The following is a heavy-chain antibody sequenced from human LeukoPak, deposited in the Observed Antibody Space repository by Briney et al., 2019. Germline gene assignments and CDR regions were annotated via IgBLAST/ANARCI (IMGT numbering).Heavy chain of an antibody. D-gene: IGHD3-3*01. CDR3: AAFWSGYYGYYYYGMDV. CDR2: IYYSGST. Sequence: SETLSLTCTVSGGSISSSSYYWGWIRQPPGMGREWIGSIYYSGSTYYNPSLKSRVTISVDTSKNQFSLKLSSVTAADTAVYYCAAFWSGYYGYYYYGMDVWGQGTTVTVSS. J-gene: IGHJ6*02. V-gene: IGHV4-39*01. CDR1: GGSISSSSYY.